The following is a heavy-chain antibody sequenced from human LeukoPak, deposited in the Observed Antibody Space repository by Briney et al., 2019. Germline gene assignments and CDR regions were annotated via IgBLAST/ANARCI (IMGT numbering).Heavy chain of an antibody. D-gene: IGHD2-2*01. CDR1: GYTFTTYY. Sequence: ASVKVSCKASGYTFTTYYEHWVRQAPGQGLEWMGYMRPTSGDSNFAQKFQDRVTMTRDTSISTAYLELSRLTSDDTAVYYCSTEDKYCTTTTCADYWGQGTLVTVSS. J-gene: IGHJ4*02. CDR2: MRPTSGDS. CDR3: STEDKYCTTTTCADY. V-gene: IGHV1-2*02.